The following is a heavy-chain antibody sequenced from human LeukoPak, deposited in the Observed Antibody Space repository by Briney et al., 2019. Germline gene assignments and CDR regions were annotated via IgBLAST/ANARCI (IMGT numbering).Heavy chain of an antibody. V-gene: IGHV3-30-3*01. J-gene: IGHJ4*02. CDR2: ISYDGSNK. CDR1: GFTFSSYA. D-gene: IGHD3-10*01. CDR3: AKGYYYGSGTYYPFPPYYFDY. Sequence: GGSLRLSCAASGFTFSSYAMHWVRQAPGKGLEWVAVISYDGSNKYYADSVKGRFTISRDNSKNTLYLQMNSLRAEDTAVYYCAKGYYYGSGTYYPFPPYYFDYWGQGTLVTVSS.